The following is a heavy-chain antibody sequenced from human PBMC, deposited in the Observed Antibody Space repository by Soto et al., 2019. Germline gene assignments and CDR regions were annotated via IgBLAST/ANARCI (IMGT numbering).Heavy chain of an antibody. CDR1: GFTFSSYG. J-gene: IGHJ4*02. V-gene: IGHV3-30*18. CDR3: AKDHIAAAGTPGAGDY. D-gene: IGHD6-13*01. CDR2: ISYDGSNK. Sequence: GGSLRLSCAASGFTFSSYGMHWVRQAPGKGLEWVAVISYDGSNKYYADSVKGRFNISRDNSKNTLYLQMNSLRAEDTAVYYCAKDHIAAAGTPGAGDYWGQGTLVTVSS.